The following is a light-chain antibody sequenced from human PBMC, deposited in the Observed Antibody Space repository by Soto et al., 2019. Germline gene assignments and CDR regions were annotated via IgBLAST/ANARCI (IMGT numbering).Light chain of an antibody. CDR3: QQYGSSLLT. Sequence: IVLTQSPGTLSLSPGERATLSCRASQSVSSSYLAWYQQKPGQAPRLLIYGASSRATGIPDRFSGSGSGTDCTLTISRLEPEDFAVYYCQQYGSSLLTFGGGTKVEIK. V-gene: IGKV3-20*01. J-gene: IGKJ4*01. CDR2: GAS. CDR1: QSVSSSY.